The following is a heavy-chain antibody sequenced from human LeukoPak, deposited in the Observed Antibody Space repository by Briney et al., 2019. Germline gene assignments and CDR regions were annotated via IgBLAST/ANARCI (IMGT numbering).Heavy chain of an antibody. V-gene: IGHV4-4*07. Sequence: SETLSLTCTVSGGSISSYYWSWIRQPAGKGLEWIGRIYTSGSTNYNPSLKSRVTMSVDTSKNQFSLKLSPVTAADTAVYYCARVINDVVVPAAIRHYYYYYYMDVWGKGTTVTVSS. CDR3: ARVINDVVVPAAIRHYYYYYYMDV. CDR1: GGSISSYY. D-gene: IGHD2-2*02. J-gene: IGHJ6*03. CDR2: IYTSGST.